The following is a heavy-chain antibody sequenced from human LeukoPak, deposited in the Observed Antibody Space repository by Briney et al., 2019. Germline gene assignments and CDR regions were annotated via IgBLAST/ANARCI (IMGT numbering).Heavy chain of an antibody. V-gene: IGHV4-61*01. Sequence: PSVNLSLTCTVSGGSVSSGSYYWRWIRQPPGKVRECIGYIYYSGSTYYNPSLKSRVTISIDTSKNQFSLKLSSVTAADTAVYYCARGRTYSSGWYFFDYWGQGTLVTVSS. CDR2: IYYSGST. CDR3: ARGRTYSSGWYFFDY. J-gene: IGHJ4*02. CDR1: GGSVSSGSYY. D-gene: IGHD6-19*01.